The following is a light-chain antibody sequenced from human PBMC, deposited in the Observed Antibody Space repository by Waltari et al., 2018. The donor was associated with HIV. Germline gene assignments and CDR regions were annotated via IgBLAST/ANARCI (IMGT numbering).Light chain of an antibody. V-gene: IGKV1-39*01. CDR2: AAS. CDR1: QSINRY. CDR3: QQSYSTPRT. J-gene: IGKJ1*01. Sequence: DIQMTQSPSSLSASVGDRVIITCRASQSINRYLNWYQQKPGKAPKLLIYAASSLQSGVPSRFSGSGSGTDFTLTISSLQIEDFATYYCQQSYSTPRTFGEGTKVEIK.